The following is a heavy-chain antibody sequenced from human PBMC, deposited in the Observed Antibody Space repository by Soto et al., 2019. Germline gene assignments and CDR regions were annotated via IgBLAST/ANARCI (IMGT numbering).Heavy chain of an antibody. Sequence: GGSLRLSCAASGFTFSCSAMHWVRQASGKGLEWVGRIRSKANSYATAYAASVKGRFTISRDDSKNTAYLQMNSLKTEDTAVYXCTRLCQNGSEVDYGMDVWGQGTTVTVSS. CDR1: GFTFSCSA. D-gene: IGHD3-10*01. V-gene: IGHV3-73*01. CDR3: TRLCQNGSEVDYGMDV. CDR2: IRSKANSYAT. J-gene: IGHJ6*02.